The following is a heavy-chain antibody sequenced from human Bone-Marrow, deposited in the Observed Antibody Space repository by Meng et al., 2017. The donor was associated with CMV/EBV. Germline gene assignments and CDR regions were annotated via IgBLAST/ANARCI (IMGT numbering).Heavy chain of an antibody. CDR3: ARLFSSSRSIDY. D-gene: IGHD6-6*01. Sequence: SETLSLTCTVSGGSISSYYWSWIRQPPGKGLEWIGYIYYSGSTNYNPSLKSRVTISVDTSKNQFSLKLSSVTAAGTAMYYCARLFSSSRSIDYWGQGTLVTVYS. CDR2: IYYSGST. V-gene: IGHV4-59*01. CDR1: GGSISSYY. J-gene: IGHJ4*02.